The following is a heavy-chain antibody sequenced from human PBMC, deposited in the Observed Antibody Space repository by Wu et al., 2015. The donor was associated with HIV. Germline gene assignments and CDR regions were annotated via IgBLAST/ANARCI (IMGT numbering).Heavy chain of an antibody. Sequence: QVQLVQSGAEVKKPGASVKVSCKASGYTFTGYYMHWVRQAPGQGLEWMGWINPNSGGTNYAQKFQGRVTMTRDTSISTAYMELSRLRSDDTAVYYCARYCSSTSCYTSGDAFDIWAKGQWSPSLQ. CDR1: GYTFTGYY. CDR2: INPNSGGT. V-gene: IGHV1-2*02. CDR3: ARYCSSTSCYTSGDAFDI. J-gene: IGHJ3*02. D-gene: IGHD2-2*02.